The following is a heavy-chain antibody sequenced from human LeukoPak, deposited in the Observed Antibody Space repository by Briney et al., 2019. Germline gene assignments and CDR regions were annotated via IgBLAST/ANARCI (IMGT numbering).Heavy chain of an antibody. Sequence: GGPLRLSCAASGFTFSSYSMNWVRQAPGKGLEWVSYISSSSSTIYYADSVKGRFTISRDNAKNSLYLQVNSLRAEDTAVYYCARDLRHGSHQCFDYWGQGTLVTVSS. V-gene: IGHV3-48*01. CDR3: ARDLRHGSHQCFDY. CDR2: ISSSSSTI. J-gene: IGHJ4*02. D-gene: IGHD1-1*01. CDR1: GFTFSSYS.